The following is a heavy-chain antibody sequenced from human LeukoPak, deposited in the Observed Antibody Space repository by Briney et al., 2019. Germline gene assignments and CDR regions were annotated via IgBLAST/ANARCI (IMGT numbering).Heavy chain of an antibody. CDR2: IIPILGIA. D-gene: IGHD6-19*01. CDR3: ASPTGYSSGWLDY. J-gene: IGHJ4*02. CDR1: GGTFSSYA. Sequence: SVRVSCKASGGTFSSYAISWVRQAPGQGLEWMGRIIPILGIANYAQKFQGRVTITADKSTSTAYMELSSLRSEDTAVYYCASPTGYSSGWLDYWGQGTLVTVSS. V-gene: IGHV1-69*04.